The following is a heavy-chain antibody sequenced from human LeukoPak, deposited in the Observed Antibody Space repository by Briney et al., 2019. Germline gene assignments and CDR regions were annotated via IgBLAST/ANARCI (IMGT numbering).Heavy chain of an antibody. CDR2: MNPNSGNT. CDR3: ARVETGSGTVDY. D-gene: IGHD3-10*01. CDR1: GYTFTSYD. V-gene: IGHV1-8*02. J-gene: IGHJ4*02. Sequence: ASVKVSCKASGYTFTSYDINWVRQATGQGLEWMGWMNPNSGNTGYAQKFQGRVTMTRNTSISTAYMELSSLRSEDTAVYYCARVETGSGTVDYWGQGTLVTVSS.